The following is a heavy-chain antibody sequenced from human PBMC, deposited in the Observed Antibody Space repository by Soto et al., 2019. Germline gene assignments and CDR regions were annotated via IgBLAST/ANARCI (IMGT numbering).Heavy chain of an antibody. CDR2: IWYHGVDK. Sequence: QVQLVESGGGVVQPERSLRLSCAASGFTFGRQAMHWVRQPPGRGLGWVAVIWYHGVDKYYADSVKGRFTISRDNSKNTVYLQMNSLRGEDTAVYYCATGFLGLCTGGNCPLDSWGQGSLVTVSS. CDR1: GFTFGRQA. CDR3: ATGFLGLCTGGNCPLDS. J-gene: IGHJ4*02. V-gene: IGHV3-33*01. D-gene: IGHD2-15*01.